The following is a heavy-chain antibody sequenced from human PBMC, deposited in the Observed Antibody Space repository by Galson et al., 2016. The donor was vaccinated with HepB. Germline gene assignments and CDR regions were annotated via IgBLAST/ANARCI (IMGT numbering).Heavy chain of an antibody. CDR3: ARDDYFGSGSYHYSGMDY. Sequence: SLRLSCAASGFTFNTYGMHWVRQAPGKGLEWVALIYYDATNKHYADSVKGRFTISRDNSKDTRYLQMNSLRAGDTAVYYCARDDYFGSGSYHYSGMDYWGPGTLVTVS. CDR1: GFTFNTYG. D-gene: IGHD3-10*01. V-gene: IGHV3-33*01. CDR2: IYYDATNK. J-gene: IGHJ6*02.